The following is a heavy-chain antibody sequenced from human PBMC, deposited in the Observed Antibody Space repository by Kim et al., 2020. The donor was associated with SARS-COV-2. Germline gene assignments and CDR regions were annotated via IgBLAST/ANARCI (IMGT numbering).Heavy chain of an antibody. CDR1: GHTFTRDS. CDR2: IDCGNGNA. V-gene: IGHV1-3*01. D-gene: IGHD3-16*01. J-gene: IGHJ4*02. CDR3: LGGDYFDY. Sequence: ASVKVSCKTSGHTFTRDSIHWVRQATGQGLEWMGGIDCGNGNAIYSQNFQGRAIFTTDTSASTGYMEMSSLRSEDSAVYDCLGGDYFDYWGQGTLVTVYS.